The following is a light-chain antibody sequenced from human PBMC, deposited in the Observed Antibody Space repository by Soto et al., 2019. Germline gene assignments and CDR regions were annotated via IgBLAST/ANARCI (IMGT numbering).Light chain of an antibody. V-gene: IGKV1-5*03. CDR3: QQYYNYPWT. J-gene: IGKJ1*01. Sequence: DLQMTQSPSTLSASVGDRVTITCRASQSISSWLAWYQQKPGTAPKLLMYKASSLESGVPSRFSGSGSGTEFTLTISSLQPDDFATYYCQQYYNYPWTFGQGTKVEIK. CDR2: KAS. CDR1: QSISSW.